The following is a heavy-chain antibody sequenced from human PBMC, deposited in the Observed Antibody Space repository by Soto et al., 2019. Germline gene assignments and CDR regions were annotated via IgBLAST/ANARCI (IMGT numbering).Heavy chain of an antibody. CDR3: ARDQLYYYDSSGPRAFDI. V-gene: IGHV1-46*01. J-gene: IGHJ3*02. CDR1: GYTFTSYY. Sequence: GASVKVSCKASGYTFTSYYMHWVRQAPGQGLEWMGIINPSGGSTSYAQKFQGRVTMTRDTSTSTVYMELSSLRSEDTAVYYCARDQLYYYDSSGPRAFDIWGQGTMVTVSS. D-gene: IGHD3-22*01. CDR2: INPSGGST.